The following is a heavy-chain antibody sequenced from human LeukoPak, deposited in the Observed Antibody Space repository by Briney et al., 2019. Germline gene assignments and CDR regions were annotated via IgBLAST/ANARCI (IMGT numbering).Heavy chain of an antibody. J-gene: IGHJ6*03. CDR1: GRSISSSNYY. D-gene: IGHD2-15*01. CDR3: ARQISDYYYYYMDV. V-gene: IGHV4-39*01. CDR2: IYYGGTT. Sequence: SETLSLTCTVSGRSISSSNYYWGWIRQPPGKGLEWIGIIYYGGTTYYNPSLESRVTIFEDTSKNQFSLMFTCVTAADTAVYHCARQISDYYYYYMDVWGKGTTVAVSS.